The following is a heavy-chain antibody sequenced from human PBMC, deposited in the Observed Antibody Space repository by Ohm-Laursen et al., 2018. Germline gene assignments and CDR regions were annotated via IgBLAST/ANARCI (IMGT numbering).Heavy chain of an antibody. D-gene: IGHD3-10*01. CDR2: ISGSSNFI. CDR1: GFTFSSYT. CDR3: ARDFNPVDYYGSGVYGMDV. V-gene: IGHV3-21*01. J-gene: IGHJ6*02. Sequence: SLRLSCAASGFTFSSYTMNWVRQAPGQGLECVSSISGSSNFIYYADSLKGRFTISRDNAKNSLYLQMNSLRAEDTAVYYCARDFNPVDYYGSGVYGMDVWGQGTTVTVSS.